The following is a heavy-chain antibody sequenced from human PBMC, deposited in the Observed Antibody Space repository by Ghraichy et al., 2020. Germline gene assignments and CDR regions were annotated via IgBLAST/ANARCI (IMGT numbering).Heavy chain of an antibody. V-gene: IGHV4-39*01. J-gene: IGHJ4*02. CDR1: GVSLSNSNYY. Sequence: SQTLSLTCTVSGVSLSNSNYYWGWIRQPPGKGLEWVGSIDYSGSAPYNPPLKSRVTISLDTSKSQFSLNLTSVTAADTAEYNCARQEDTSDKNYFDYWGQGTLVTVSS. CDR3: ARQEDTSDKNYFDY. CDR2: IDYSGSA.